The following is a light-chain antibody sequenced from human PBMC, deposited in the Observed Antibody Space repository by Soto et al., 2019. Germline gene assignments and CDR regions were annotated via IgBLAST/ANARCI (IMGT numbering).Light chain of an antibody. CDR1: QSVSSY. CDR2: DAS. CDR3: QQRSNWPVT. J-gene: IGKJ1*01. Sequence: EIVLTDSPGTLSLSPGERATLSCRASQSVSSYLAWYQQKPGQAPRLLIYDASTRATGISARFSGSGSGTDFTLTISSLEPEDFAVYYCQQRSNWPVTFGQGTKVDIK. V-gene: IGKV3-11*01.